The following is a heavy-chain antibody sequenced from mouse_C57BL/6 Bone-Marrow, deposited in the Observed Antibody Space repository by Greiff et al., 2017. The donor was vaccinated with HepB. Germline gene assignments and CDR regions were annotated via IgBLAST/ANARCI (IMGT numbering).Heavy chain of an antibody. CDR3: ASGYDYDPFAY. J-gene: IGHJ3*01. D-gene: IGHD2-4*01. Sequence: VQLVESGPGLVAPSQSLSITCTVSGFSLTSYGVDWVRQSPGKGLEWLGVIWGVGSTNYNSARKSRLSISKDNSKSQVFLKMNSLQTDDTAMYYCASGYDYDPFAYWGQGTLVTVSA. V-gene: IGHV2-6*01. CDR1: GFSLTSYG. CDR2: IWGVGST.